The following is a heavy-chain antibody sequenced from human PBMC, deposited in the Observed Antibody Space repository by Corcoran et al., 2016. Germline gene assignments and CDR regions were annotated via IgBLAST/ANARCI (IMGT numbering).Heavy chain of an antibody. V-gene: IGHV4-34*01. CDR1: GGSFSGYY. CDR3: ARRDYYYDYGMDV. CDR2: INHSGST. J-gene: IGHJ6*02. Sequence: QVQLQQWGAGLLKPSETLSLTCAVYGGSFSGYYWSWIRQPPGKGLEWIGEINHSGSTNYNPSLKSRVTISVDTSKNQFSLKLSPVTAADTAVYYCARRDYYYDYGMDVWGQGTTVTVSS.